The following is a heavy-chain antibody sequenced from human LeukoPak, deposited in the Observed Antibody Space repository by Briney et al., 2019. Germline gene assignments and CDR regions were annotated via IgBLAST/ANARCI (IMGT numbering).Heavy chain of an antibody. CDR1: GFTFSSYA. CDR3: ARKYCSSTSCLFDY. CDR2: ISLTSNDI. V-gene: IGHV3-21*01. D-gene: IGHD2-2*01. J-gene: IGHJ4*02. Sequence: PGGSLRLSCAASGFTFSSYAMNWVRQAPGKGLEWVSSISLTSNDIYYAASVRGRFIISRDNAKNLLSLQMNSLRAEDTAVYYCARKYCSSTSCLFDYWGQGTLATVSS.